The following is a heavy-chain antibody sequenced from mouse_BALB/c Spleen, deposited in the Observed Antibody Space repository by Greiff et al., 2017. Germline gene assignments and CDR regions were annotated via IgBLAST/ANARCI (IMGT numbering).Heavy chain of an antibody. J-gene: IGHJ2*01. Sequence: EVKLMESGPGLVKPSQSLSLTCSVTGYSITSGYYWNWIRQFPGNKLEWMGYISYDGSNNYNPSLKNRISITRDTSKNQFFLKLNSVTTEDTATYYCARDGGYAKGYFDYWGQGTTLTVSS. D-gene: IGHD2-10*02. V-gene: IGHV3-6*02. CDR3: ARDGGYAKGYFDY. CDR2: ISYDGSN. CDR1: GYSITSGYY.